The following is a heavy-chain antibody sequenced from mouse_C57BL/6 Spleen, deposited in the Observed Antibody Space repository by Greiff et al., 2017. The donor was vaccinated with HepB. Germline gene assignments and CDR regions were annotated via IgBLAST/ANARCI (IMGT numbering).Heavy chain of an antibody. J-gene: IGHJ3*01. D-gene: IGHD2-4*01. CDR3: ARSYYDYDEAWFAY. V-gene: IGHV2-2*01. CDR1: GFSLTSYG. Sequence: QVQLQQSGPGLVQPSQSLSITCTASGFSLTSYGVHWVRQSPGKGLEWLGVIWSGGSTDYNAAFISSLSTSKDNSKSQVFFKMNSLHADDTAIYYCARSYYDYDEAWFAYWGQGTLVTVSA. CDR2: IWSGGST.